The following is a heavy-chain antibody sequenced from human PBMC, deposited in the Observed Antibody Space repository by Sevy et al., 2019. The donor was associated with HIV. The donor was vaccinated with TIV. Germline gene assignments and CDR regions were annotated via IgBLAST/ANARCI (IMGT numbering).Heavy chain of an antibody. Sequence: SVKVPCKASGGTFSSYAISWVRQAPGQGLEWMGGIIPIFGTANYAQKFQGRVTITADESTSTAYMELSSLRSEDTAVYYCAGGPAYNYGDPKGSYYYYGMDVWGQGTTVTVSS. V-gene: IGHV1-69*13. CDR1: GGTFSSYA. CDR2: IIPIFGTA. D-gene: IGHD4-17*01. CDR3: AGGPAYNYGDPKGSYYYYGMDV. J-gene: IGHJ6*02.